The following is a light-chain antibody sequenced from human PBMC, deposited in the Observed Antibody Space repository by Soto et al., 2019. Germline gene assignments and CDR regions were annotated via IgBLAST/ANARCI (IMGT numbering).Light chain of an antibody. Sequence: DIQMTQSPSTLSASVGDRVTITCRASQSISSWLAWYQQKPGKAPKLLIYDASSLESGVPSRFSGSGSGTEFTLTISSLQPDDFATYYCQQYNSHATFGQGTKVEIK. V-gene: IGKV1-5*01. CDR3: QQYNSHAT. J-gene: IGKJ1*01. CDR1: QSISSW. CDR2: DAS.